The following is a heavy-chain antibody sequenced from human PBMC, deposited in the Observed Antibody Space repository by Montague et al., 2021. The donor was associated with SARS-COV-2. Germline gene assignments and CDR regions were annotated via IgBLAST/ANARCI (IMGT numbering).Heavy chain of an antibody. J-gene: IGHJ6*02. CDR3: ARVRYYGSGTSLGMDV. D-gene: IGHD3-10*01. CDR2: INHSGST. CDR1: GGSFSGYY. V-gene: IGHV4-34*01. Sequence: SETLSLTCAVYGGSFSGYYWSWIRQPPGKGLEWIGEINHSGSTNYNPSLKSRVTISVDTSKNQFSLKLSSVTAADTAVYYCARVRYYGSGTSLGMDVWGQGTTGTVS.